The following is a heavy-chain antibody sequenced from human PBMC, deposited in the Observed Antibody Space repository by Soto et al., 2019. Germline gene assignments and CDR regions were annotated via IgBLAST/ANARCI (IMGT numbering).Heavy chain of an antibody. V-gene: IGHV1-46*01. CDR2: INTSGGST. Sequence: GASVKVSCKASGYTFTSYYMHWVRQAPGQGLEWMGIINTSGGSTSYAQKFQGRVTMTRDTSTSTVYMELSSLRSEDTAVYYCARDWPISAAAVTGPWFDPWGQGTLVTVSS. J-gene: IGHJ5*02. CDR1: GYTFTSYY. D-gene: IGHD6-13*01. CDR3: ARDWPISAAAVTGPWFDP.